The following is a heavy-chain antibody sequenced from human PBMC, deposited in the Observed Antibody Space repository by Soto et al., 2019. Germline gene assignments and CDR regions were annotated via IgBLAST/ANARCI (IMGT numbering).Heavy chain of an antibody. V-gene: IGHV4-30-4*01. CDR3: ARERLSDSSGHSAYFDS. D-gene: IGHD3-22*01. Sequence: SETLSLTCTVSGGSINSGDYYWSWIRQPPGKGLEWIGYIYHLGASYYDPSLKSRAVILVDTSKNHFSLSLSSVTAADTAVYYCARERLSDSSGHSAYFDSWGQGTLGTVS. J-gene: IGHJ4*02. CDR2: IYHLGAS. CDR1: GGSINSGDYY.